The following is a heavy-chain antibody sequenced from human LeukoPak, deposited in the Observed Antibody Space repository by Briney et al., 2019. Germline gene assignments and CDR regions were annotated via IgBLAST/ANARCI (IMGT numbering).Heavy chain of an antibody. J-gene: IGHJ6*03. V-gene: IGHV4-38-2*02. D-gene: IGHD3-3*02. Sequence: SETLSLTCTVSGYSISSGYYWGWIRQPPGKGLGWIGSFYHSGSTYYNPSLKSRVTISVDTSKNQFSLKLSSVTAADTAVYYCARDYGSHFWSGRYYYYYYYRDVWGKGTTVTVSS. CDR3: ARDYGSHFWSGRYYYYYYYRDV. CDR1: GYSISSGYY. CDR2: FYHSGST.